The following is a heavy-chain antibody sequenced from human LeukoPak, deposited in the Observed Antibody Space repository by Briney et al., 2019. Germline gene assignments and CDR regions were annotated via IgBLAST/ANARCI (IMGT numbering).Heavy chain of an antibody. V-gene: IGHV3-20*01. CDR2: VDRNGGTT. J-gene: IGHJ4*02. D-gene: IGHD4-23*01. CDR3: ARGNSNFNY. CDR1: GFTFDDYG. Sequence: GGSLRLSCAASGFTFDDYGMGWVRQVPGKGLEWVSGVDRNGGTTSYAGSVKGRFIISRDNAKNSLYLQMNSLRAEDTALYHCARGNSNFNYWGQGTLVTVSS.